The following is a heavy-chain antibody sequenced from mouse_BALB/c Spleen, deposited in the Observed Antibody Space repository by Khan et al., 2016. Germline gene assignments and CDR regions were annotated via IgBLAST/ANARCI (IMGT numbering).Heavy chain of an antibody. V-gene: IGHV5-12-2*01. CDR2: ISNGGDST. J-gene: IGHJ2*01. D-gene: IGHD1-1*01. CDR3: ARHYYGSSYYFDY. Sequence: EVELVESGGGLVQPGGSLKLSCAASGFTFSSYTMSWVRQTPEQRMEWVAYISNGGDSTYFPDTVKGRFTISRDNAKNTLYLQMSSLKSEDVSMYYCARHYYGSSYYFDYWGQGTTLTVSS. CDR1: GFTFSSYT.